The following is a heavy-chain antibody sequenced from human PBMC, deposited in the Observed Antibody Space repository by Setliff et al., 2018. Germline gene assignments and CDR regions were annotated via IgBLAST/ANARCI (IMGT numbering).Heavy chain of an antibody. CDR3: ARAPRYFDPTGSFFDY. J-gene: IGHJ4*02. Sequence: SETLSLTCTVSGASVSGNSYYWGWIRQPPGKGLEWTGSMYYGGSGSTYYNASLKSRVTISVDTSKNQFSLRLNSVTAADTAVYYCARAPRYFDPTGSFFDYWGQGTLVTSPQ. CDR1: GASVSGNSYY. CDR2: MYYGGSGST. V-gene: IGHV4-39*07. D-gene: IGHD3-9*01.